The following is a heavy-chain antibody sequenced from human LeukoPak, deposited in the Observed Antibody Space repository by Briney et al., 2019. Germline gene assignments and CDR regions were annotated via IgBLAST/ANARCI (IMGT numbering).Heavy chain of an antibody. CDR1: GYTLTELS. J-gene: IGHJ5*02. CDR3: ATTTIVVVPAAMENWFDP. CDR2: FDPEDGET. Sequence: ASVKASCKVSGYTLTELSMHWVRQAPGKGLEWMGGFDPEDGETIYAQKFQGRVTMTEDTSTDTAYMELSSLRSEDTAVYYCATTTIVVVPAAMENWFDPWGQGTLVTVSS. V-gene: IGHV1-24*01. D-gene: IGHD2-2*01.